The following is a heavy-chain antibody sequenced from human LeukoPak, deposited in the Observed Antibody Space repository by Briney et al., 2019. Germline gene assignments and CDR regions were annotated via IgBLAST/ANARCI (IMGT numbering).Heavy chain of an antibody. V-gene: IGHV4-59*12. J-gene: IGHJ4*02. CDR2: IFYSGNT. D-gene: IGHD3-10*01. CDR1: GGSISTYY. CDR3: ARRTLRGVIKY. Sequence: SETLSLTCTVSGGSISTYYWSWIRQPPGKGLEWIGYIFYSGNTNYNPSLKSRVSISVDTSKNQFSLKLSSVTAADTAVYYCARRTLRGVIKYWGQGTLVTVSS.